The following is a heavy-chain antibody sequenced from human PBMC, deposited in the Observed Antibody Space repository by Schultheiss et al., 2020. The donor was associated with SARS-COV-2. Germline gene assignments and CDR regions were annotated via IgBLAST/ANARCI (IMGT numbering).Heavy chain of an antibody. CDR3: ARDGGYNSNWYGSGYYGMDV. D-gene: IGHD6-13*01. Sequence: GGSLRLSCAASGLTFSSYSMNWVRQAPGKGLEWVSSISSSSSYIYYADSVKGRFTISRDNAKNTLYLQMNSLRAEDTAVYYCARDGGYNSNWYGSGYYGMDVWGQGTTVTVSS. CDR2: ISSSSSYI. V-gene: IGHV3-21*01. J-gene: IGHJ6*02. CDR1: GLTFSSYS.